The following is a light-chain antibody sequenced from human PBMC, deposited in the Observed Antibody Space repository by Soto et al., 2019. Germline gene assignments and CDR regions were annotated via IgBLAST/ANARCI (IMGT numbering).Light chain of an antibody. CDR1: QSLSGW. CDR2: EAA. CDR3: QLDHGPWT. J-gene: IGKJ1*01. Sequence: DFQMTQFPSTLSACVGDRVTITCRASQSLSGWLAWYHQQSGKAPKLPIYEAARLESGVPSRFSGSGSGTEFTLPIVSLQAGDVESYFCQLDHGPWTFGRGNKVEIK. V-gene: IGKV1-5*03.